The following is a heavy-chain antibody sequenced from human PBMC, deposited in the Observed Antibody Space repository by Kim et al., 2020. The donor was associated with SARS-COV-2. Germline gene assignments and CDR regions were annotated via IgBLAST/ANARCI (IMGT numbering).Heavy chain of an antibody. D-gene: IGHD3-10*01. J-gene: IGHJ4*02. CDR2: TA. Sequence: TANYAQTFQRRVTITADEATSRAYMELSSLRSEDTAVYYCARGFYGGLHYWGQGTLVTVSS. CDR3: ARGFYGGLHY. V-gene: IGHV1-69*01.